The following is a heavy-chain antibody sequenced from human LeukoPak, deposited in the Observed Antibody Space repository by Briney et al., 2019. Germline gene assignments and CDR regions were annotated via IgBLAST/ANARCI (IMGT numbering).Heavy chain of an antibody. J-gene: IGHJ4*02. Sequence: PGGSLRLSCAASGFTFDDYAMHWVRQAPGKGLEWVSGVSWNSGSIGYADSVKGRFTISRDNAKNSLYLQMNSLRAEDTAVYYCARGPWDSSGYSYWGQGTLVTVSS. CDR1: GFTFDDYA. V-gene: IGHV3-9*01. CDR3: ARGPWDSSGYSY. D-gene: IGHD3-22*01. CDR2: VSWNSGSI.